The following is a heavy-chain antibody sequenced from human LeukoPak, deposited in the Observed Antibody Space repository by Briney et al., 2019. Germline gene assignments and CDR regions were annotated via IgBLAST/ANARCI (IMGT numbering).Heavy chain of an antibody. D-gene: IGHD1-26*01. V-gene: IGHV3-9*01. Sequence: GRSLRLSCAASGFTFDDYAMHWVRQAPGKGLEWVSGISWNSGSIGYADSVKGRFTISRDNAKNSLYLQMNSLRAEDTALYYCAKGKGLGRYYYGMDVWGQGTTVTVSS. CDR1: GFTFDDYA. CDR2: ISWNSGSI. CDR3: AKGKGLGRYYYGMDV. J-gene: IGHJ6*02.